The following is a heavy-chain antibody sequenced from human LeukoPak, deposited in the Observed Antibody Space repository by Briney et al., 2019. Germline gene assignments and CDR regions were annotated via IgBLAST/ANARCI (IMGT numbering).Heavy chain of an antibody. D-gene: IGHD3-10*01. CDR3: ARFALGTLDY. J-gene: IGHJ4*02. CDR1: GGSISSGSYY. Sequence: ASQTLSLTCTVAGGSISSGSYYWGWIRQPAGKGLEWIGRIYTSGSTNYNPCLKSRVTISVDTSKNQFSLKLSSVTAADTAVYYCARFALGTLDYWGQGTLVTVSS. CDR2: IYTSGST. V-gene: IGHV4-61*02.